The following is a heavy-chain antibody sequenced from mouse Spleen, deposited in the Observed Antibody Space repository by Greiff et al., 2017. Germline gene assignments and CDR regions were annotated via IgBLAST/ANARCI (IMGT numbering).Heavy chain of an antibody. CDR1: GFNIKDYY. CDR3: ARLSTRGAMDY. D-gene: IGHD3-3*01. Sequence: VQLKESGAELVRPGALVKLSCKASGFNIKDYYMHWVKQRPEQGLEWIGWIDPENGNTIYDPKFQGKASITADTSSNTAYLQLSSLTSEDTAVYYCARLSTRGAMDYWGQGTSVTVSS. CDR2: IDPENGNT. J-gene: IGHJ4*01. V-gene: IGHV14-1*02.